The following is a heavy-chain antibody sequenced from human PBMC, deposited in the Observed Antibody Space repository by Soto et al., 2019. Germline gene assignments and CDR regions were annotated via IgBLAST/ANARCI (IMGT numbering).Heavy chain of an antibody. CDR1: GGSISSGGYY. CDR3: SREGAFGDTP. CDR2: IHYSGST. D-gene: IGHD4-17*01. V-gene: IGHV4-61*08. Sequence: SETLSLTCAVSGGSISSGGYYWSWIRQSPRKGLEWIGNIHYSGSTNYNPSLKSRVTISVDTSKTQFSLKLTSATAADTAVYYCSREGAFGDTPWGQGTLVTVSS. J-gene: IGHJ5*02.